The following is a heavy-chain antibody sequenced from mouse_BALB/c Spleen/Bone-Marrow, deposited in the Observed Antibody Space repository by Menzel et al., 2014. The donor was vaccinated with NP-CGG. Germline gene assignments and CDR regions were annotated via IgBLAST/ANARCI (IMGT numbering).Heavy chain of an antibody. CDR1: GYSFTGYY. J-gene: IGHJ4*01. D-gene: IGHD2-14*01. V-gene: IGHV1-31*01. Sequence: LKESGPELVKPGASVKISCKASGYSFTGYYMHWVKQSHVKSLEWIGRINPYNGATSYNQNFKVKASLTVDKSSSTAYMELHSLTSEDSAVYYCAKNYRYDGALAYWGQGTSVTVSS. CDR2: INPYNGAT. CDR3: AKNYRYDGALAY.